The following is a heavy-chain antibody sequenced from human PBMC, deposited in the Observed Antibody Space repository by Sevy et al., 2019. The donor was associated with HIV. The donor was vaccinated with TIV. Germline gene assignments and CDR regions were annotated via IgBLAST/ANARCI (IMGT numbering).Heavy chain of an antibody. V-gene: IGHV3-21*01. CDR2: ISGLSNYI. CDR1: GFTFSSYS. CDR3: ATGPPDGSYDYFDS. D-gene: IGHD1-26*01. J-gene: IGHJ4*02. Sequence: GGSLRLSCAASGFTFSSYSMNWVRQAPEKGLEWVSAISGLSNYIYYAESLKGRFIISRDNAKNTLCLQMNSLRADDTAVYYCATGPPDGSYDYFDSWGQGTLVTVSS.